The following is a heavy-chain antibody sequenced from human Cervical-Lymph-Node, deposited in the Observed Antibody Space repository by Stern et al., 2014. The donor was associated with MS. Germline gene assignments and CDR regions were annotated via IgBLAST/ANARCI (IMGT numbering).Heavy chain of an antibody. J-gene: IGHJ4*02. CDR1: GFTFSSYA. CDR3: ARDRYYYDSSGYFDFDY. D-gene: IGHD3-22*01. CDR2: ISYDGSNK. Sequence: QLVESGGGVVQPGRSLRLSCAASGFTFSSYAMHWVRQAPGKGLEWVAVISYDGSNKYYADSVKGRFTISRDNSKNTLYLQMNSLRAEDTAVYYCARDRYYYDSSGYFDFDYWGQGTLVTVSS. V-gene: IGHV3-30-3*01.